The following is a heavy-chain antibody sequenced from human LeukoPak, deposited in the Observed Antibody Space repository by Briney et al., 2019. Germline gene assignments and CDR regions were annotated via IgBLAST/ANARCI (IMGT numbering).Heavy chain of an antibody. CDR1: GFTFSDYY. D-gene: IGHD5-24*01. Sequence: PGGSLRLSCAASGFTFSDYYMSWIRQAPGKGLEWVSYISSSGSTIYYADSVKGRFTISRVNAKNSPYLQMNSLRAEDTAVYYCARDPGEMATILRYFDYWGQGTLVTVSS. CDR2: ISSSGSTI. CDR3: ARDPGEMATILRYFDY. V-gene: IGHV3-11*01. J-gene: IGHJ4*02.